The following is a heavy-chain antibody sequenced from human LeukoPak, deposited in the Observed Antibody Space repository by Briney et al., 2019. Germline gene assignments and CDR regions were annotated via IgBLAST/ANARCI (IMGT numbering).Heavy chain of an antibody. CDR1: GYSISSGYY. CDR3: ARWGPMVRGGFDY. J-gene: IGHJ4*02. D-gene: IGHD3-10*01. CDR2: IYHSGST. V-gene: IGHV4-38-2*02. Sequence: SETLCLTCTVSGYSISSGYYWGGIRQPPGQGVEWIGSIYHSGSTYYNPSLKSRVTISVDTSKNQFSLKLSSVTAADTAVYYCARWGPMVRGGFDYWGQGTLVTVSS.